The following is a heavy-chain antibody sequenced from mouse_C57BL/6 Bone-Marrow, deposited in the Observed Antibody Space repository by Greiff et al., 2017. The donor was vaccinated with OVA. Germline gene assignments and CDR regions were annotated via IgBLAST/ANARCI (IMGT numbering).Heavy chain of an antibody. Sequence: QVQLQQSGAELVRPGASVKLSCKASGYTFTDYYINWVKQRPGQGLEWIARIYPGSGNTYYNEKFKGKATLTAEKSSSTAYMQLSSLTSEDSAVYFCARRDYYGSVLDYWGQGTTLTVSS. V-gene: IGHV1-76*01. CDR2: IYPGSGNT. D-gene: IGHD1-1*01. CDR1: GYTFTDYY. J-gene: IGHJ2*01. CDR3: ARRDYYGSVLDY.